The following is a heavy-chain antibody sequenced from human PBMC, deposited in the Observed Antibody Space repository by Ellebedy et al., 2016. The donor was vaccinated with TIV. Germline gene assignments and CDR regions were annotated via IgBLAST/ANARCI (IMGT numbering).Heavy chain of an antibody. CDR1: GYTFTGYY. Sequence: ASVKVSCXASGYTFTGYYMHWVRQAPGQGLEWMGWINPNSGGTNYAQKFQGRVTITADESTSTAYMELSSLRSEDTAVYYCATNSLGWFDPWGQGTLVTVSS. D-gene: IGHD4-23*01. J-gene: IGHJ5*02. CDR3: ATNSLGWFDP. CDR2: INPNSGGT. V-gene: IGHV1-2*02.